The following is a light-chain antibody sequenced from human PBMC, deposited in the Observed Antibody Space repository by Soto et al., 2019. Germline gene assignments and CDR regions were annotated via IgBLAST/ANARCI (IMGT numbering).Light chain of an antibody. J-gene: IGKJ1*01. CDR1: QTISPY. Sequence: DIQMTQSPSSLQASVGARVTITCRASQTISPYLNWYQQKPGKAPKLLRSGASSLQSGGPSRFSGSGSGTDFTLRISRLQPGDFATYYCEQSDSTRWTFGQGTKGEIK. CDR2: GAS. CDR3: EQSDSTRWT. V-gene: IGKV1-39*01.